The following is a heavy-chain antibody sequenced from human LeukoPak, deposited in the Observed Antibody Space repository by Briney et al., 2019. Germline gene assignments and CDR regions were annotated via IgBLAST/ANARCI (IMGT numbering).Heavy chain of an antibody. V-gene: IGHV3-9*03. CDR2: ISWYSDNI. J-gene: IGHJ6*03. CDR3: AKASNIASPYSHIDV. Sequence: RSLRLSCAASGFTFEDFAMHWVRKTPGKGLEWVSGISWYSDNIVYAVSVMGRFTISRDNAKNTLYLEMNSLRPEDMGLYYCAKASNIASPYSHIDVWGKGTTVAVSS. D-gene: IGHD2-21*01. CDR1: GFTFEDFA.